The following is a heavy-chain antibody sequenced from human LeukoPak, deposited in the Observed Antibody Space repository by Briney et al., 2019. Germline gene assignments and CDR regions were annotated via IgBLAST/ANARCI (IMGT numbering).Heavy chain of an antibody. Sequence: PGGSLRLSCAASGFTFSSHWMHWVRQAPGKGLVWVSRINSDGSSTSYADSVKGRFTISRDNAKNTLYLQMNSLRAEDTAVYYCARDGYCSGGSCYKGRFDYWGQGTLVTVSS. D-gene: IGHD2-15*01. CDR3: ARDGYCSGGSCYKGRFDY. CDR2: INSDGSST. J-gene: IGHJ4*02. V-gene: IGHV3-74*01. CDR1: GFTFSSHW.